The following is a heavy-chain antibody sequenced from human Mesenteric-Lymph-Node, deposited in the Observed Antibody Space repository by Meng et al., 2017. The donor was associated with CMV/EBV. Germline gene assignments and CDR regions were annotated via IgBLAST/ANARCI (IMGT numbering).Heavy chain of an antibody. D-gene: IGHD2-8*01. CDR3: AKEEWFDY. CDR2: IRYDGSNK. Sequence: GESLKISCAASGFTFSSYSMNWVRQAPGKGLEWVAFIRYDGSNKYYADSVKGRFTISRDNSKNTLYLQMNSLRAEDTAVYYCAKEEWFDYWGQGTLVTVSS. CDR1: GFTFSSYS. J-gene: IGHJ4*02. V-gene: IGHV3-30*02.